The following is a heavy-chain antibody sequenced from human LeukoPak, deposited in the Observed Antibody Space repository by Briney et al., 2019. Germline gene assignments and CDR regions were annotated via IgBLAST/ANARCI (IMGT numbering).Heavy chain of an antibody. CDR2: ISSSSSTI. CDR3: ARDSMVRGVIPFDY. CDR1: GFTFSSYS. Sequence: QPGGSLRLSCAASGFTFSSYSMNWVRQAPGKGLEGVSYISSSSSTIYYADSVKGRFTISRDNAKNSLYLQMNSLRAEDTAVYYCARDSMVRGVIPFDYWGQGTLVTVSS. J-gene: IGHJ4*02. V-gene: IGHV3-48*01. D-gene: IGHD3-10*01.